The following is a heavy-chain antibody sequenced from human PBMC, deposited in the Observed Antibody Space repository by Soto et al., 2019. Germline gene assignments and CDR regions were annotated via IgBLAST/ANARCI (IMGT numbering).Heavy chain of an antibody. CDR2: IKSKTDGGTT. Sequence: KLGGPLRLSCAASGFTFSNAWMNWVRQAPGKGLEWVGRIKSKTDGGTTDYAAPVKGRFTISRDDSKNTLYLQMNSLKTEDTAVYYCTRDWGYYDSSGYSSEPKYYYYYYGMDVWGQGTTVTVSS. J-gene: IGHJ6*02. D-gene: IGHD3-22*01. V-gene: IGHV3-15*07. CDR3: TRDWGYYDSSGYSSEPKYYYYYYGMDV. CDR1: GFTFSNAW.